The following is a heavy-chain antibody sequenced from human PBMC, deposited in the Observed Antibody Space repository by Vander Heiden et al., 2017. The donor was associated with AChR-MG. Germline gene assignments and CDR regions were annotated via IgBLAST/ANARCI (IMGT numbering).Heavy chain of an antibody. D-gene: IGHD3-16*01. Sequence: EVQLVESGGGLVRPGGSLRLSCTASSFTFSDLWMNWVRQAPGKGLEWVAIIKQDGSEKHYVDSVEGRFTISRDNTKKALYLQMNSLRAEDKAMYYCAGGGGYLIEYWGQGTLVTVSS. CDR3: AGGGGYLIEY. J-gene: IGHJ4*02. CDR2: IKQDGSEK. V-gene: IGHV3-7*03. CDR1: SFTFSDLW.